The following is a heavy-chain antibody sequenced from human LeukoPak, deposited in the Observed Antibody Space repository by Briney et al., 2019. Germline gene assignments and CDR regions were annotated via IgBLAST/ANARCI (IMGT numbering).Heavy chain of an antibody. V-gene: IGHV4-34*01. CDR3: ARAEQLGWFDP. D-gene: IGHD6-13*01. CDR1: GGSFSGYY. CDR2: INHSGST. Sequence: SETLSLTCAVYGGSFSGYYWSWIRQPPGKGLEWIGEINHSGSTNYNPSLKSRVTISVDTSKNQFSLKLSSVTAADTAVYYCARAEQLGWFDPWGQGTLVTVSS. J-gene: IGHJ5*02.